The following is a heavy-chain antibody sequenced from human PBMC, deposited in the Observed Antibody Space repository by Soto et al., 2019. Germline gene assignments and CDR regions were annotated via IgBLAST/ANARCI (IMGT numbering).Heavy chain of an antibody. J-gene: IGHJ4*02. V-gene: IGHV1-3*01. CDR2: INAGNGNT. CDR3: ARDLGDSGYESDY. Sequence: QVQLVQSGAEVKKPGASVKVSCKASGYTFTSYAMHWVRQAPGQRLEWMGWINAGNGNTKYSQKFQGRVTITRDTSASTACMELSSLRSEDTAVYYCARDLGDSGYESDYWGQGTLVTVSS. CDR1: GYTFTSYA. D-gene: IGHD5-12*01.